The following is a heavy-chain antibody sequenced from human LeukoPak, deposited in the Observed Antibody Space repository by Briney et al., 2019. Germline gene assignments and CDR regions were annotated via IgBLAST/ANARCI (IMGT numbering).Heavy chain of an antibody. CDR1: GGSFSGYY. CDR3: ARIVEGIAVAGTDYYYYMDV. D-gene: IGHD6-19*01. J-gene: IGHJ6*03. Sequence: SETLSLTCAVYGGSFSGYYWSWIRQTPGKGLEWIGEINHSGSTNYNPSLKSRVTISVDTSKNQFSLKLSSVTAADTAVYYCARIVEGIAVAGTDYYYYMDVWGKGTTVTISS. V-gene: IGHV4-34*01. CDR2: INHSGST.